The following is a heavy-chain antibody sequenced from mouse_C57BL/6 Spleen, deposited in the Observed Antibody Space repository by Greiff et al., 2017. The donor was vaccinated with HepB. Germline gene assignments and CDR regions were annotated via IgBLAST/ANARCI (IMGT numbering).Heavy chain of an antibody. V-gene: IGHV1-19*01. J-gene: IGHJ1*03. CDR2: INPHNGGT. Sequence: VQLKQSGPVLVKPGASVKMSCKASGYTFTDYYMNWVKQSHGKSLEWIGVINPHNGGTSYNQKFKGKATLTVDKSSSTAYMELNSLTSEDSAVYYCAGYYYDSSALLFDVWGTGTTVTVSS. CDR3: AGYYYDSSALLFDV. CDR1: GYTFTDYY. D-gene: IGHD1-1*01.